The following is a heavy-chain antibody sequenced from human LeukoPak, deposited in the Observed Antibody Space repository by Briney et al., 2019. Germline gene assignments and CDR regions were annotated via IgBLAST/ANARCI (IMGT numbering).Heavy chain of an antibody. CDR1: GFTFDDYA. D-gene: IGHD1-26*01. V-gene: IGHV3-9*01. J-gene: IGHJ4*02. CDR2: ISWNSGSI. Sequence: GRSLRLSCAASGFTFDDYAMHWVRQAPGKGLEWVSGISWNSGSIGYADSVKGRFTISRDNAKNSLYLQMNSLRAEDTAVYYCAKGGDSGSYGVLGYWGQGTLVTVSS. CDR3: AKGGDSGSYGVLGY.